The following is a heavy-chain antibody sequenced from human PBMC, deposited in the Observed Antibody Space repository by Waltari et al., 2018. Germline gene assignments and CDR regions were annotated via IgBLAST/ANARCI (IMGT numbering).Heavy chain of an antibody. CDR1: GLTFSSFA. D-gene: IGHD6-6*01. V-gene: IGHV3-23*01. J-gene: IGHJ4*02. CDR3: AKGTLATIAARYFDY. Sequence: EVQLWGSGGGLVQPGGSLRLSCAASGLTFSSFALSWVRQIPGKGLDWVAIISGSGGATYYADSVKGRFTISRDNSKNTLYLEMNSPRAEDTAVYYCAKGTLATIAARYFDYWGQGSLVTVSS. CDR2: ISGSGGAT.